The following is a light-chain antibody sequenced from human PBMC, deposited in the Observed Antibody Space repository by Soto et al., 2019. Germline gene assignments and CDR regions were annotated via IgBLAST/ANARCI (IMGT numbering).Light chain of an antibody. CDR2: TAS. V-gene: IGKV1-9*01. Sequence: DIQLTQSPSFVSASVGDRVTITRRASQGISSYLAWYQQKPGKAPKLLIHTASTLQSGLASRFSGSGSRTEFTLTISSLQPEDFATYYCQHRHSYPITFGQGTRLEIK. J-gene: IGKJ5*01. CDR3: QHRHSYPIT. CDR1: QGISSY.